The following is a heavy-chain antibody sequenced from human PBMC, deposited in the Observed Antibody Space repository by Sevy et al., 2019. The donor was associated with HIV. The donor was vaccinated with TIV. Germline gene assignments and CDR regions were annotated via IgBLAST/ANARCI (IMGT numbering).Heavy chain of an antibody. V-gene: IGHV3-9*01. D-gene: IGHD6-13*01. CDR1: GFTFDDYA. CDR3: AKDIFQARGIAAAGPKNYYGMDV. J-gene: IGHJ6*02. CDR2: ISWNSGSI. Sequence: GGSLRLSCAASGFTFDDYAMHWVRQAPGKGLEWVSGISWNSGSIGYADSVKGRFTISRDNAKNSLYLQINSLRAEDTALYYCAKDIFQARGIAAAGPKNYYGMDVWGQGTTVTVSS.